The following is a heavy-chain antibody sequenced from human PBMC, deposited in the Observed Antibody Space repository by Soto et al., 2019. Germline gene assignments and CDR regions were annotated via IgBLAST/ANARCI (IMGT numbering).Heavy chain of an antibody. D-gene: IGHD1-26*01. V-gene: IGHV3-30*18. CDR2: ISYDGSNK. J-gene: IGHJ4*02. CDR1: GFTFSSYG. CDR3: AKDRIVGASVLDY. Sequence: GGSLRLSCAASGFTFSSYGMHWVRQAPGKGLEWVAVISYDGSNKYYADSVKGRFTISRDNSKNTLYLQMNSLRAEDTAVYYCAKDRIVGASVLDYWGQGTLVTVSS.